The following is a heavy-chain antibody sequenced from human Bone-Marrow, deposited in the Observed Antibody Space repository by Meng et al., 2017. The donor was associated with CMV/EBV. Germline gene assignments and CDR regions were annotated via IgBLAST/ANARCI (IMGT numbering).Heavy chain of an antibody. CDR1: GFTFSSYS. Sequence: GGSLRLSCAASGFTFSSYSMNWVRQAPGKGLEWVSSISSSSSYIYYADSVKGRFIISRDNAKNSLYLQMNSLRAEDTAVYYCARDDSSFWSGYYTYYYYGMDVWGQGTTVTVSS. D-gene: IGHD3-3*01. CDR3: ARDDSSFWSGYYTYYYYGMDV. V-gene: IGHV3-21*01. CDR2: ISSSSSYI. J-gene: IGHJ6*02.